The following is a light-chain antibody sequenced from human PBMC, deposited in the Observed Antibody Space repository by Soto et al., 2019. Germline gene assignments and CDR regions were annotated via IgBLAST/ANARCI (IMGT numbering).Light chain of an antibody. CDR1: QSVSSSY. J-gene: IGKJ1*01. CDR2: GAS. V-gene: IGKV3-20*01. CDR3: QQYGSSPRT. Sequence: EIVLTQSPGTLSLSPGERATLSCRASQSVSSSYLAWYQQKPGQAPRLLIYGASSRATGIPDRFSGSGSGTDFTLTISRLEPEDFAVYYCQQYGSSPRTFGQWNKVDIK.